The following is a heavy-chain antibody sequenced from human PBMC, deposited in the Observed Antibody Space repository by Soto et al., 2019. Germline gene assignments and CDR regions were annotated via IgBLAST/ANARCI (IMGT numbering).Heavy chain of an antibody. Sequence: QVQLVQSGAEVKKPGASVKVSCKASGYTFTSYAMHWVRQAPGQRLEWIGWINAGNGNTKYSQKFKGRVTITRDTSASTAYMELSSMRSEDTAVYYCAREGRLQSIDYWGQGTLVTVSS. CDR1: GYTFTSYA. CDR3: AREGRLQSIDY. CDR2: INAGNGNT. V-gene: IGHV1-3*01. J-gene: IGHJ4*02. D-gene: IGHD4-4*01.